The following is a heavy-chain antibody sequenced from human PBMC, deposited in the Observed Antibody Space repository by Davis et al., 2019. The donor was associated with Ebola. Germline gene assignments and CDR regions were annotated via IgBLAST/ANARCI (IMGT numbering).Heavy chain of an antibody. D-gene: IGHD3-3*01. CDR1: GYTFTSYG. Sequence: AASVKVSCKASGYTFTSYGISWVRQAPGQGLEWMGWISAYNGNTNYAQKLQGRVTITRDTSASTAYMELSSLRSEDTAVYYCARDLRYYDFWSGYSFWGQGTLVTVSS. V-gene: IGHV1-18*01. J-gene: IGHJ4*02. CDR3: ARDLRYYDFWSGYSF. CDR2: ISAYNGNT.